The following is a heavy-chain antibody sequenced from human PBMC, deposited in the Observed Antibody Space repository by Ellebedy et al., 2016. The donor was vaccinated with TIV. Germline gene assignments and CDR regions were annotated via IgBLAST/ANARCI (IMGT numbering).Heavy chain of an antibody. Sequence: MPSETLSLTCTVSGGSISSYYWSWIRQPPGKGLEWIGYIYYSGSTNYNPSLKSRVTISVDTSKNQFSLKLSSVTAADTAVYYCARDANGLGRMLRSLTNRGPSFDPWGQGTLVTVSS. V-gene: IGHV4-59*12. CDR2: IYYSGST. D-gene: IGHD2-8*01. CDR3: ARDANGLGRMLRSLTNRGPSFDP. CDR1: GGSISSYY. J-gene: IGHJ5*02.